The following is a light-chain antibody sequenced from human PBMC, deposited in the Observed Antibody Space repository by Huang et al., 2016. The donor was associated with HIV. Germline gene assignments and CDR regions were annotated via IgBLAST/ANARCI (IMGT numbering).Light chain of an antibody. CDR3: QHYKT. Sequence: EMVMTQSPATLSVSPGETVTLSCRTSQSVATNLAWYQQKPGQAPRLLIYGASTSATDIPARFSGSGSGTEFTLTITSLQSEDFAVYSCQHYKTFGRGTKLDIK. V-gene: IGKV3-15*01. CDR2: GAS. CDR1: QSVATN. J-gene: IGKJ2*01.